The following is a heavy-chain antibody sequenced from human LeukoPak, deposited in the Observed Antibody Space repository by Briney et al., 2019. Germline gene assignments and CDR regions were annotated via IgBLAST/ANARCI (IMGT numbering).Heavy chain of an antibody. J-gene: IGHJ3*02. D-gene: IGHD6-19*01. CDR1: GGSLSSHY. CDR2: IYHSGST. V-gene: IGHV4-59*08. Sequence: SETLSLTCPVSGGSLSSHYWSWIRQPPGKGLEWIGYIYHSGSTNYNPSLKSRVTISVDTSKNQFSLKLRSVTAADTAVDYCASSRGSGGDPGAFDIWGQGTMVTVSS. CDR3: ASSRGSGGDPGAFDI.